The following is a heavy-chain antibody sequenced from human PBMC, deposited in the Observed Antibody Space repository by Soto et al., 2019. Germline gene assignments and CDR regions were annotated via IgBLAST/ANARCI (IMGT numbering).Heavy chain of an antibody. D-gene: IGHD6-19*01. V-gene: IGHV1-18*01. Sequence: ASVKVSCKASGYTFTSYGISWVRQAPGQGLEWMGWISAYNGNTNYAQKLQGRVTMTTDASTSTAYMELRSLRSDGTAVYYCARSKQWLVPDDFDIWGQGTMVTVSS. CDR2: ISAYNGNT. J-gene: IGHJ3*02. CDR1: GYTFTSYG. CDR3: ARSKQWLVPDDFDI.